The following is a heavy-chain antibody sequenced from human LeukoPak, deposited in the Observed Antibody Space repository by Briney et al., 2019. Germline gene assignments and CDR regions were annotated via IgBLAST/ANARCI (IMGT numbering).Heavy chain of an antibody. Sequence: GGSLRLSCAASGFTFSSYSMNWVRQAPGKGLEWVSSISSSSSYIYYADSVKGRFTISRDNAKNSLYLQMNSLRAEDTAVYYCAWGDPYGDYGVPSDYWGQGTLVTVSS. CDR3: AWGDPYGDYGVPSDY. CDR1: GFTFSSYS. CDR2: ISSSSSYI. V-gene: IGHV3-21*01. D-gene: IGHD4-17*01. J-gene: IGHJ4*02.